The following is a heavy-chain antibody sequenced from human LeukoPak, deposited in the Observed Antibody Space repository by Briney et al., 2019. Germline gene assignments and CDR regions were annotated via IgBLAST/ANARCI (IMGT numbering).Heavy chain of an antibody. CDR2: IYYSGST. D-gene: IGHD5-12*01. CDR3: ACRGYKHPGAFGY. CDR1: GFTFSDYN. J-gene: IGHJ4*02. V-gene: IGHV4-38-2*01. Sequence: GSLRLSCAASGFTFSDYNMRWIRQPPGKGLVWIGIIYYSGSTYYSPSLESRITISVDTSKYQYSLKLSSVTAADTAIYYCACRGYKHPGAFGYWGQGTLVTVSS.